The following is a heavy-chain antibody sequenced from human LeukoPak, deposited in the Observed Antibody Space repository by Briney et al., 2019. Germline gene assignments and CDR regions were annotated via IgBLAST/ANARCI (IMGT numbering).Heavy chain of an antibody. Sequence: ASVKVSCKASGYTFTSYGISWVRQAPGQGLEWMGWMNPNSGNTGYAQKFQGRVTMTRNTSISTAYMELSSLRSEDTAVYYCARARRNYDIFTGPGTFDYWGQGTLVTVSS. V-gene: IGHV1-8*02. CDR3: ARARRNYDIFTGPGTFDY. D-gene: IGHD3-9*01. J-gene: IGHJ4*02. CDR1: GYTFTSYG. CDR2: MNPNSGNT.